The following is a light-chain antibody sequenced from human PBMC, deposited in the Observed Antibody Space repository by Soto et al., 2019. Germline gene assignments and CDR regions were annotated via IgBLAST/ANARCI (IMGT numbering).Light chain of an antibody. CDR1: QSVGSY. J-gene: IGKJ4*01. Sequence: EILLIQSPATLSLSPGERATLSCRASQSVGSYLAWYQHKPGQAPRLLISDASNRATGIPARFSGSGSETDFTLTIISLEPEDSAVYYCQQRSNWPSLTFGGGTKVDIK. CDR3: QQRSNWPSLT. V-gene: IGKV3-11*01. CDR2: DAS.